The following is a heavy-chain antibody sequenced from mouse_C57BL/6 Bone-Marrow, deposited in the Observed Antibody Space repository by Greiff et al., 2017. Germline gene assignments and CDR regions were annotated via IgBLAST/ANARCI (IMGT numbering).Heavy chain of an antibody. CDR1: GYTLTSYW. CDR3: ARDGYYAMDY. CDR2: INPSNGGT. J-gene: IGHJ4*01. Sequence: QVQLQQPGTELVKPGASVKLSCKASGYTLTSYWMYWVKQRPGQGLEWIGNINPSNGGTYYNEKFKSKATLTVDKSSSTAYMQLSSLTSEDSAVFYCARDGYYAMDYWGQGTSVTVSS. V-gene: IGHV1-53*01. D-gene: IGHD2-3*01.